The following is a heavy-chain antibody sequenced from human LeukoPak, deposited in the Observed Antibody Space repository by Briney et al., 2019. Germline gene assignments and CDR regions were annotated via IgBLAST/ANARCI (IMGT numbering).Heavy chain of an antibody. J-gene: IGHJ5*02. V-gene: IGHV3-23*01. CDR3: AKDRRYRST. CDR2: ISASGDST. Sequence: GGSLRLSCAASGFTFTGYAMTWVRQAPGKGLEWVSGISASGDSTSYADAVKGRFTISRDNSKNTLDLQMNSLRVEDTAVYYCAKDRRYRSTWGQGTLVIVSS. D-gene: IGHD6-13*01. CDR1: GFTFTGYA.